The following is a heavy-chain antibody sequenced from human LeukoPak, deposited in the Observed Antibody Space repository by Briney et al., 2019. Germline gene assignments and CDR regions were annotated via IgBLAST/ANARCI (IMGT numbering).Heavy chain of an antibody. J-gene: IGHJ4*02. CDR2: IIPIFGTA. Sequence: SVKVSCKTPGGTFNIHAINWVRQAPGQGLEWMGVIIPIFGTANYAQKFVGRVTITADESTSTAYMEMNSLTSEDTAVYYCSRGRAAGGGGDYWGQGTLVTVSS. CDR1: GGTFNIHA. CDR3: SRGRAAGGGGDY. V-gene: IGHV1-69*13. D-gene: IGHD6-25*01.